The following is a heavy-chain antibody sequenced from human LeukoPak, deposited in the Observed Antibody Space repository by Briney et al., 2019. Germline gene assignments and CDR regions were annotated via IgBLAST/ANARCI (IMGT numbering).Heavy chain of an antibody. D-gene: IGHD6-19*01. V-gene: IGHV4-59*01. CDR2: IYYSGST. CDR3: ARDRSYSSGFYYYYYGMDV. Sequence: SETLSLTCTVSGGSISSYYWSWIRQPPGKGQEWIGYIYYSGSTNYNPSLKSRVTISVDTSKNQFSLKLSSVTAADTAVYYCARDRSYSSGFYYYYYGMDVWGKGTTVTVSS. CDR1: GGSISSYY. J-gene: IGHJ6*04.